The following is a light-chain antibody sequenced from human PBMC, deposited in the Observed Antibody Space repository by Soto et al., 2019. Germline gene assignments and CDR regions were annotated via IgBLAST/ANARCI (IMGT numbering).Light chain of an antibody. CDR1: QGIINY. CDR2: DSS. CDR3: QHYDHLPLS. Sequence: DIQMTQSPSSLSASVGDRVTITCQASQGIINYLNWYQQKPGKAPKLLIYDSSNLETGVPSRFSGSGSETDFTFTISSLQPDDVATYYCQHYDHLPLSFGGGTKVEI. V-gene: IGKV1-33*01. J-gene: IGKJ4*01.